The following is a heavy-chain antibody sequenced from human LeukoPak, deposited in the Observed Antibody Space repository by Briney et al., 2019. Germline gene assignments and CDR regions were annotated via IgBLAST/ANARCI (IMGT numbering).Heavy chain of an antibody. CDR3: ARDGDYYDSSGYRTLDY. D-gene: IGHD3-22*01. CDR1: GYTFTSYA. V-gene: IGHV7-4-1*02. CDR2: INTNTGNP. J-gene: IGHJ4*02. Sequence: ASVKVSCKASGYTFTSYAMNWVRQAPGQGLEWTGWINTNTGNPTYAQGFTGRFVFSLDTSVSTAYLQISSLKAEDTAVYYCARDGDYYDSSGYRTLDYWGQGTLVTVSS.